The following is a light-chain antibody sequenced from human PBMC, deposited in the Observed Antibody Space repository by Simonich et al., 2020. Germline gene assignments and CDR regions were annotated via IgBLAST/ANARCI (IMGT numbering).Light chain of an antibody. J-gene: IGLJ1*01. CDR3: SSYAGSSTYV. Sequence: QSALTQPASVSGSPGQSITISCTGTSSDVGGYNYVSWYQQHPGKAPKLMIYDVRTRPSGVSNRFSGSKSGNTAALTISGLQAEDEADYYCSSYAGSSTYVFGTGTKVTVL. CDR2: DVR. V-gene: IGLV2-14*01. CDR1: SSDVGGYNY.